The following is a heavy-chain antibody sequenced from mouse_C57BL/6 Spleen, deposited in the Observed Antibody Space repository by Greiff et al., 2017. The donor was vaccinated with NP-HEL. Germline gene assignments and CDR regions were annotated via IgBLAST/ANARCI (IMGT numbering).Heavy chain of an antibody. CDR1: GYTLTSYW. CDR2: INPSNGRT. Sequence: VQLQQPGAELVNPGASVNLSCKASGYTLTSYWMHWVKQRPGQGLEWIGEINPSNGRTNYNEKFKSKATLTVDKSSSTAYMQLSSSTSEDSAVYYCARLLINFDYWGQGTTLTVSS. D-gene: IGHD2-1*01. V-gene: IGHV1S81*02. CDR3: ARLLINFDY. J-gene: IGHJ2*01.